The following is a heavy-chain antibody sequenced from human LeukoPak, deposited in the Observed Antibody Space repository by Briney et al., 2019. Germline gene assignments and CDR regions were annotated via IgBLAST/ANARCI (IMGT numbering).Heavy chain of an antibody. J-gene: IGHJ4*02. CDR3: ARRGGVRGARGFDY. D-gene: IGHD3-10*01. Sequence: GRSLRLSCAASGFTFITYTMSWVRQAPGKGLERVSTITNTGSATYYADAVKGRFTISRDNSRNTLYLQVNSLRAEDTAVYYCARRGGVRGARGFDYWGQGALVTVSS. CDR2: ITNTGSAT. CDR1: GFTFITYT. V-gene: IGHV3-23*01.